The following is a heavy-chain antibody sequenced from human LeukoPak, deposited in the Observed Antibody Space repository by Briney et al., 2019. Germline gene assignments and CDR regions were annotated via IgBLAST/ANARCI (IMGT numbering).Heavy chain of an antibody. Sequence: GGSLRLSCAASGFTFSSYWMSWVRQAPGKGLEWVAFIRYDGSNKYYADSVKGRFTISRDNSKNTLYLQMNSLRAEDTAVYYCAKDQCGGSCYYYYYMDVWGKGTTVTVSS. CDR1: GFTFSSYW. D-gene: IGHD2-15*01. CDR2: IRYDGSNK. CDR3: AKDQCGGSCYYYYYMDV. V-gene: IGHV3-30*02. J-gene: IGHJ6*03.